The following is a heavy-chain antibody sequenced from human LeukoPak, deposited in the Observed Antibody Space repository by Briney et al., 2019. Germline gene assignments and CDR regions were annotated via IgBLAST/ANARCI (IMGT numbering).Heavy chain of an antibody. J-gene: IGHJ4*02. CDR3: ARGRITAAGTETSYPDY. D-gene: IGHD6-13*01. CDR2: ISRSSGYI. CDR1: GFTFSHYA. V-gene: IGHV3-21*06. Sequence: GGALRLSCAASGFTFSHYAMDSVRQAPGKGLEWVSSISRSSGYIYYADSVKGGFTVSRDSAKNSLYLQMNSLGAADTAVYYCARGRITAAGTETSYPDYWGQGTLVTVSS.